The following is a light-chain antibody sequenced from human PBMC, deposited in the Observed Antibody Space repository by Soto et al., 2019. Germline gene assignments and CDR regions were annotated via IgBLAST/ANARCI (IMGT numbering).Light chain of an antibody. CDR1: QSVSSSY. V-gene: IGKV3-20*01. CDR3: QQYGSSPST. J-gene: IGKJ1*01. CDR2: GAS. Sequence: EIVLTQSPGTLSLSPGERATLSCRASQSVSSSYLAWYQQKPGQAPRLLIYGASSRATGIPDRFSGSGSGTDLTITISRLEPEDGEVYYCQQYGSSPSTFGQGTKVDIK.